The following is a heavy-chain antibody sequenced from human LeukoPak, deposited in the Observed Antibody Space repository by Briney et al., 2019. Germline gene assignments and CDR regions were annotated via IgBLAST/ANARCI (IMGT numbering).Heavy chain of an antibody. J-gene: IGHJ6*02. CDR2: IGSKAYCGIR. D-gene: IGHD5-18*01. V-gene: IGHV3-49*04. CDR3: TRGPKQLWLYYGMDV. CDR1: GFTFGDHA. Sequence: PGGSLRLSCTAFGFTFGDHAMSWVRQAGGGGLVWVGFIGSKAYCGIREYGESVKGRFTISRDDSTSIAYLQINSLKTEDTAVYYCTRGPKQLWLYYGMDVWGQGATVIVSS.